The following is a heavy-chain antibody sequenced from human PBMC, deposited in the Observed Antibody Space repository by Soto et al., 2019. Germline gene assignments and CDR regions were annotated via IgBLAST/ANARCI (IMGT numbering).Heavy chain of an antibody. V-gene: IGHV6-1*01. CDR2: TYYRSQWYN. D-gene: IGHD6-19*01. Sequence: SQTLSLTCAISGDSVSSNSAAWNWIRQSPSRGLEWLGRTYYRSQWYNEDAVSVKSRITINPDTSENQFSLQLNSVTPEDTAVYYCARGRSSGWFFDYWGPGILVTVSS. J-gene: IGHJ4*02. CDR1: GDSVSSNSAA. CDR3: ARGRSSGWFFDY.